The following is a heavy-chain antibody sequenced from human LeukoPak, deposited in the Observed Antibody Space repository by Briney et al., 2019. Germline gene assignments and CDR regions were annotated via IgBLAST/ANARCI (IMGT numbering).Heavy chain of an antibody. Sequence: ASVKVSCKASGYTFTNYYVHWVRQAPGQGLEWMGWINPNSGGTNYAQKFRGWVTMTRDTSISTAYMELSRLRSDDTAVYYCAREGEFSYYYGMDVWGQGTTVTVSS. CDR3: AREGEFSYYYGMDV. D-gene: IGHD3-3*01. J-gene: IGHJ6*02. V-gene: IGHV1-2*04. CDR1: GYTFTNYY. CDR2: INPNSGGT.